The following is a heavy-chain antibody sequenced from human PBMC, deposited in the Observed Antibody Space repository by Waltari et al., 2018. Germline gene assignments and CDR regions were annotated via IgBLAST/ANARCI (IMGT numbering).Heavy chain of an antibody. CDR3: ARFAYYDSSGYYDYYYYMDV. CDR1: GFTFSSYS. CDR2: ISSSSSTI. Sequence: EVQLVESGGGLVQPGGSLRLSCAASGFTFSSYSMNWVRQAPGKGLGWVSYISSSSSTIYYADSGKGRFTISRDNAKNSLYLQMNSLRAEDTAVYYCARFAYYDSSGYYDYYYYMDVWGKGTTVTVSS. V-gene: IGHV3-48*04. D-gene: IGHD3-22*01. J-gene: IGHJ6*03.